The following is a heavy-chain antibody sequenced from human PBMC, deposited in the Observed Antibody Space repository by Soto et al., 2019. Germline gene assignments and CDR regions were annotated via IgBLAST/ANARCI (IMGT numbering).Heavy chain of an antibody. CDR1: GGSISNSFYY. CDR3: ARDRSHYVWAISRTYGMDV. J-gene: IGHJ6*02. V-gene: IGHV4-31*03. D-gene: IGHD3-16*02. Sequence: SETLSLTCTVSGGSISNSFYYWSWIRQVPGKGPEWIGYIHYSGTTHYNPSLKSRLTISLDTSKNQFSLRLGSVTAADTAVYFCARDRSHYVWAISRTYGMDVWGQGTSVTVSS. CDR2: IHYSGTT.